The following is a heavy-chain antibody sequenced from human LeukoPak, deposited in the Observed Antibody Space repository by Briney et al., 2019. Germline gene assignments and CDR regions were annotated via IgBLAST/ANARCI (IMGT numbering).Heavy chain of an antibody. CDR1: GYTFTGYY. V-gene: IGHV1-2*02. CDR2: INPNSGGT. D-gene: IGHD5-18*01. Sequence: GASVKVSCKASGYTFTGYYMHWVRQAPGQGLEWMGWINPNSGGTNYAQKFQGRVTMTRDTSISTAYMELSRLRSDDTAVYYCASPGPDTAMASVSWFDPWGQGTLVTVSS. CDR3: ASPGPDTAMASVSWFDP. J-gene: IGHJ5*02.